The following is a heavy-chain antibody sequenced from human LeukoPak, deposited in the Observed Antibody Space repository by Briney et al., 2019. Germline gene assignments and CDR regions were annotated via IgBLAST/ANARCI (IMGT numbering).Heavy chain of an antibody. V-gene: IGHV3-73*01. CDR3: TRLGSSGWYNWFDL. D-gene: IGHD6-19*01. J-gene: IGHJ5*02. CDR1: GFTLTGSA. Sequence: GGFLRLSCAASGFTLTGSALHWVRQASGKGLEWVGRIRSKANSYATAYAASVKGRFTISSDDSKNTAYLQINSLKTEDTAVYYCTRLGSSGWYNWFDLGCQGTLVTVSS. CDR2: IRSKANSYAT.